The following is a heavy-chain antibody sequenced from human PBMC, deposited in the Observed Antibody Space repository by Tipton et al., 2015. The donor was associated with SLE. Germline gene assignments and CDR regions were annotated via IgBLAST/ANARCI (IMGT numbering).Heavy chain of an antibody. Sequence: TLSLTCAVSGYSISSGYYWGWIRQPPGKGLEWIGSIYHSGSTNYNPSLKSRGTISLDTSNNQFSLRLSSVTAADTAVYYCARGVSGYFHYCYMDVWGKGTTVTISS. CDR1: GYSISSGYY. V-gene: IGHV4-38-2*01. D-gene: IGHD3-16*01. CDR2: IYHSGST. CDR3: ARGVSGYFHYCYMDV. J-gene: IGHJ6*03.